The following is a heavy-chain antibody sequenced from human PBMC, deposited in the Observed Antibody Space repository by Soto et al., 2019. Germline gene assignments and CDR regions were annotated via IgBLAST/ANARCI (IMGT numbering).Heavy chain of an antibody. CDR2: IHYSGST. CDR3: ARVTTSKGRAEYFQH. D-gene: IGHD2-2*01. V-gene: IGHV4-31*03. J-gene: IGHJ1*01. Sequence: VQLQESGPGLVKPSQTLSLTCTVSGGSISSGGYYWSWIRQHPGQGLEWIGYIHYSGSTYYNPSLKRRVTMSVDTSKNQFSLKLSSVTAADTAVYYCARVTTSKGRAEYFQHWGQGTLVTVSS. CDR1: GGSISSGGYY.